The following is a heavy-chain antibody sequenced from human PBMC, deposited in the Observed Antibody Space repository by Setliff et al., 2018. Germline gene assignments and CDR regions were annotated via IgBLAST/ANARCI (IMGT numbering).Heavy chain of an antibody. CDR3: ARINFYVSSGYYYAPDY. D-gene: IGHD3-22*01. Sequence: ASVKVSCKASGYTFTSSGITWVRQAPGQGLEWMGWISTYTGNTNYPQKFLGRVTVTTDTSTGTAYMELGSLTSDDTAIYYCARINFYVSSGYYYAPDYWGPGTLVTVSS. CDR2: ISTYTGNT. CDR1: GYTFTSSG. J-gene: IGHJ4*02. V-gene: IGHV1-18*01.